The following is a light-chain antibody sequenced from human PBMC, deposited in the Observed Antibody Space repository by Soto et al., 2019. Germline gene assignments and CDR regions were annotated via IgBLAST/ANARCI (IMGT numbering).Light chain of an antibody. V-gene: IGLV2-14*01. CDR3: SSYTSASTLCV. CDR2: DVN. J-gene: IGLJ1*01. CDR1: SSDVGGFNY. Sequence: QSVLTQPASVSGSPGQSITISCTGTSSDVGGFNYVSWYQQHPGKAPRLMIYDVNNRPSGVSYRFSGSKSGNTASLTISGLQAEDEADYYRSSYTSASTLCVFGTGTKVTVL.